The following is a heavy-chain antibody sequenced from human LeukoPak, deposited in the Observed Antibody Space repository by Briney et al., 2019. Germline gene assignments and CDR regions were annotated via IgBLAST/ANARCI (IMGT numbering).Heavy chain of an antibody. Sequence: LSLTCTVSGGSISSGSYYWSWIRQPAGKGLEWISYVSFSSHIISYADSVKGRFTISRDNAQNSLDLQMNSLRAEDTAVYYCARDASSGNLDEYFPHWGQGTLVTVSS. D-gene: IGHD1-26*01. CDR2: VSFSSHII. CDR1: GGSISSGSYY. V-gene: IGHV3-11*06. CDR3: ARDASSGNLDEYFPH. J-gene: IGHJ1*01.